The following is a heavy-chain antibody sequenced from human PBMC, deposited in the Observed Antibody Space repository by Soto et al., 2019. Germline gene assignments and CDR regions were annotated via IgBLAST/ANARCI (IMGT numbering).Heavy chain of an antibody. V-gene: IGHV4-39*01. CDR1: GGSISSSSYY. J-gene: IGHJ5*02. D-gene: IGHD5-12*01. CDR2: IYYSGST. Sequence: SETLSLTCTVSGGSISSSSYYWGWIRQPPGKGLEWIGSIYYSGSTYYNPSLKSRVTISVDTSKNQFSLKLSSVTAADTAAYYCARQRVATPYNWFDPWGQGTLVTVSS. CDR3: ARQRVATPYNWFDP.